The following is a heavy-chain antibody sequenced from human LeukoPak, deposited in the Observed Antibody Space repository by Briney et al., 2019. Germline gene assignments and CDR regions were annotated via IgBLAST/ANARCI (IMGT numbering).Heavy chain of an antibody. CDR2: IIPIFGTA. J-gene: IGHJ4*02. V-gene: IGHV1-69*13. D-gene: IGHD2-21*02. CDR1: VGSFTIYA. CDR3: ARVLLYCGGDCYNYYFDY. Sequence: GASVKVSCKPSVGSFTIYAISWVRPAPGQGLEWMGGIIPIFGTANYAQKFQGRVTITADESTSTAYMELSSLRSEDTAVYYCARVLLYCGGDCYNYYFDYWGQGTLVTVSS.